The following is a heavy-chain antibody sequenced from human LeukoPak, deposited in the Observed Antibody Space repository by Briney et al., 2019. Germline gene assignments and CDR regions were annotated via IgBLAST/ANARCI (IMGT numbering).Heavy chain of an antibody. V-gene: IGHV3-21*01. CDR3: ARDVQVATIYPLDY. D-gene: IGHD5-12*01. Sequence: GWSLRLSCAASGFTFSSYSMNWVRQAPGKGLEWVSSISSSSSYIYYADSVKGRFTISRDNAKNSLYLQMNSLRAEDTALYYCARDVQVATIYPLDYWGQGTLVTVSS. CDR2: ISSSSSYI. CDR1: GFTFSSYS. J-gene: IGHJ4*02.